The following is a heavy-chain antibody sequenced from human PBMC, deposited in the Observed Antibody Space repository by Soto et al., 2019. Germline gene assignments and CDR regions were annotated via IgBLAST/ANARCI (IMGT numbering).Heavy chain of an antibody. Sequence: QLQLQESGPGLVKPSETLSLTCTVSGGSISGNYNYWAWIRQSPGKGLEWIASISYSGTINSNPSLKSRVTMSVDTSKNQFALRLTSVTAMDTAVYYCARLCGVPSSSPGLACWGQGILVTVSS. CDR3: ARLCGVPSSSPGLAC. CDR2: ISYSGTI. J-gene: IGHJ4*02. D-gene: IGHD6-13*01. CDR1: GGSISGNYNY. V-gene: IGHV4-39*01.